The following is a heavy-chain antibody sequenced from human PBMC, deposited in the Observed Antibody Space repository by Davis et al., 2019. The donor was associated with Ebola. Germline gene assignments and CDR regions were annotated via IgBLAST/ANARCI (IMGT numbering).Heavy chain of an antibody. CDR1: GGTFSSYA. CDR2: INTNTGNP. J-gene: IGHJ6*04. V-gene: IGHV7-4-1*02. D-gene: IGHD2-15*01. Sequence: ASVKVSCKASGGTFSSYAISWVRQAPGQGLEWMGWINTNTGNPTYAQGFTGRFVFSLDTSVSTAYLQISSLKAEDTAVYYCARGVATRYSYYYYAMDVWGKGTTVTVSS. CDR3: ARGVATRYSYYYYAMDV.